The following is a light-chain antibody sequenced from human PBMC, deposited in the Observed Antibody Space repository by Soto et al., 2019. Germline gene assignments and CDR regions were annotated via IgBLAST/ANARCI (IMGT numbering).Light chain of an antibody. CDR1: SSDVGGYDF. V-gene: IGLV2-8*01. CDR2: EVT. J-gene: IGLJ1*01. CDR3: CSKSYAGSNDFYV. Sequence: QSVLTQPPSASGSPGESVTISCSGTSSDVGGYDFVSWYQQHPGKAPKLMIYEVTKRPSGVPDRFSGSKSGNTASLTVSGLQAEDEADYSCCSKSYAGSNDFYVFGTGTKVTVL.